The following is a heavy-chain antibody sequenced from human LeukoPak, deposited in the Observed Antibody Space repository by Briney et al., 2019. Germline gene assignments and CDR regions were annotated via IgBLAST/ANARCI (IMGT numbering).Heavy chain of an antibody. CDR2: IYTNGGA. CDR1: GGSVTSGNYY. V-gene: IGHV4-61*02. Sequence: SQTLPLTCTVSGGSVTSGNYYWNWIRQPAGKGLEWIGRIYTNGGASYNPSLKSRVTISIDASKNQFSLKLSSVTAADTAVYYCAREPPGYWGQGILVTVSS. J-gene: IGHJ4*02. CDR3: AREPPGY.